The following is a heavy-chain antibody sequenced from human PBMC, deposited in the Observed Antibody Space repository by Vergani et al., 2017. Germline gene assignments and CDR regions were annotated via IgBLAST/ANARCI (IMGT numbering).Heavy chain of an antibody. CDR2: IYYSGST. CDR1: GGSISSGGYY. V-gene: IGHV4-31*03. Sequence: QVQLQESGPGLVKPSQTLSLTCTVSGGSISSGGYYWSWIRQHPGKGLEWIGYIYYSGSTNYNPSLKSRVTISVDTSKNQFSLKLSSVTAADTAVYYCARDSRREYGGGNSPYYYYGMDVWGQGTTVTVSS. CDR3: ARDSRREYGGGNSPYYYYGMDV. D-gene: IGHD4-23*01. J-gene: IGHJ6*02.